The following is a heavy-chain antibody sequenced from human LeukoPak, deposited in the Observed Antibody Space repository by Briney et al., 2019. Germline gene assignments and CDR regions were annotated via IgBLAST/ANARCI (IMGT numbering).Heavy chain of an antibody. V-gene: IGHV1-18*01. Sequence: ASVKVSCKASGYTFTSYGISWVRQAPGQGLEWMGWISAYNGNTNYAQKLQGRVTMTTDTSTSTAYMELRSLRSDDTAVYYCARGLRSYYGSGSPGVRFDYWGQGTLVTVSS. CDR1: GYTFTSYG. D-gene: IGHD3-10*01. J-gene: IGHJ4*02. CDR3: ARGLRSYYGSGSPGVRFDY. CDR2: ISAYNGNT.